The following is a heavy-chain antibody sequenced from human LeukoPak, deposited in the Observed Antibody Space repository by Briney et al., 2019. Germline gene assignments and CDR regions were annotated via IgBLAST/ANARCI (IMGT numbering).Heavy chain of an antibody. Sequence: QASGTLSLTCAVSGGSISSSNWWSWVRQPPGKGLEWIGEIYHSGSTNYNPSLKSRVTISVDKSKNQFSLKLSSVTAADTAVYYCARLSIRSGGYFDYWGQGTLVTVSS. CDR3: ARLSIRSGGYFDY. CDR1: GGSISSSNW. J-gene: IGHJ4*02. CDR2: IYHSGST. V-gene: IGHV4-4*02. D-gene: IGHD2-21*01.